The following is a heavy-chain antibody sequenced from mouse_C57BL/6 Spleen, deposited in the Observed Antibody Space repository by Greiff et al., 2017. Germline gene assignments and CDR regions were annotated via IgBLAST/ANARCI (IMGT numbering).Heavy chain of an antibody. CDR2: INPGSGGT. V-gene: IGHV1-54*01. J-gene: IGHJ3*01. CDR3: ARGDSSGYEGFAY. CDR1: GYAFTNYL. Sequence: VQLQQSGAELVRPGTSVKVSCKASGYAFTNYLIEWVKQRPGQGLEWIGAINPGSGGTNYNEKFKGKATLTADKSSSTAYMQLSSLTSEDSAVYFCARGDSSGYEGFAYWGQGTLVTVSA. D-gene: IGHD3-2*02.